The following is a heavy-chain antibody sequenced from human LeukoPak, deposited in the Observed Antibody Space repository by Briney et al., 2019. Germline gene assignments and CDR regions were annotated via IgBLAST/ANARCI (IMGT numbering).Heavy chain of an antibody. Sequence: KPSETLSLTCTVSGGSISSYYWSWIRQPPGKGLEWIGYIYYSGSTNYNPSLKSRVTISVDTSKNQFSMKLSSVTAADTAVYFCARLGTPITTWSYFDYWGQGTLVTVSS. CDR1: GGSISSYY. CDR2: IYYSGST. V-gene: IGHV4-59*08. D-gene: IGHD4-11*01. CDR3: ARLGTPITTWSYFDY. J-gene: IGHJ4*02.